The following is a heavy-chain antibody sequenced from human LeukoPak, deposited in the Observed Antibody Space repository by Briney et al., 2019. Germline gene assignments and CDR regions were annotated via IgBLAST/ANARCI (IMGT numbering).Heavy chain of an antibody. J-gene: IGHJ4*02. D-gene: IGHD1-14*01. CDR2: IYTSGST. V-gene: IGHV4-4*07. CDR3: ARDGTGGGEYYFDY. CDR1: GGSISSYY. Sequence: SETLSLTCTVSGGSISSYYWSWIRQPAGKGLEWIGRIYTSGSTNYNPSLKSRVTMSVDTSKNQFSLKLSSVTAADTAVYYCARDGTGGGEYYFDYWGQGTLVTVSS.